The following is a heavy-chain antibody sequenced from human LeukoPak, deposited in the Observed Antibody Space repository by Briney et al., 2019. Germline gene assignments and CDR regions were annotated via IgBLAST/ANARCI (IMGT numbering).Heavy chain of an antibody. CDR2: ISNDGSNK. V-gene: IGHV3-30*18. J-gene: IGHJ4*02. CDR3: AKSYCSSTSCRYYFDY. Sequence: PGGSLRLSCAASGSTFSTYGMHWVRQAPGKGLEWVAVISNDGSNKYYADSVKGRFTISRDNSKNTLYLQMNSLRAEDTAVYYCAKSYCSSTSCRYYFDYWGQGTLVTVSS. CDR1: GSTFSTYG. D-gene: IGHD2-2*01.